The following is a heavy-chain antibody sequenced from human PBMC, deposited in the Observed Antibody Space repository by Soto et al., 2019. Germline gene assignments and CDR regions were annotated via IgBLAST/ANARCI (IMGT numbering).Heavy chain of an antibody. D-gene: IGHD2-2*01. CDR2: LSDSGGHT. Sequence: GSPNLPCAVSRXTFWTYYRTWLRQATGKGLEWVPTLSDSGGHTYYADSVKGRFTISRDNPKNTLYFPMNSLRAEHTAVYYCAKDSQSVSVSAARVYGMDVWGQGITVTVSS. V-gene: IGHV3-23*01. J-gene: IGHJ6*02. CDR3: AKDSQSVSVSAARVYGMDV. CDR1: RXTFWTYY.